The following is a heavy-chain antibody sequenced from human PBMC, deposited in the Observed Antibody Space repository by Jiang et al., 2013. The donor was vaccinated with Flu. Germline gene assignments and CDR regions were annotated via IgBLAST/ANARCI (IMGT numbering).Heavy chain of an antibody. CDR2: INPDGTTT. J-gene: IGHJ5*02. D-gene: IGHD2-15*01. Sequence: GLVWVSHINPDGTTTYYADSVRGRFTISRDNYKDTLHLQMNSLRAGDTAIYYCGTYCSGGDCYFRSWGQG. CDR3: GTYCSGGDCYFRS. V-gene: IGHV3-74*01.